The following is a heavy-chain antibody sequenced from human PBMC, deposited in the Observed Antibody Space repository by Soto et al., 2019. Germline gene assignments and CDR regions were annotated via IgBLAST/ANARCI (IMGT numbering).Heavy chain of an antibody. Sequence: ASVTVSCKASGYTFTGYYMHWVRQAPGQGLEWMGWINPNSGGTNYAQKFQGWVTMTRDTSISTAYMELSRLRSDDTAVYYCARLTTEYSNTYYGMDVWGQGTTVTVS. D-gene: IGHD4-4*01. CDR2: INPNSGGT. CDR3: ARLTTEYSNTYYGMDV. CDR1: GYTFTGYY. V-gene: IGHV1-2*04. J-gene: IGHJ6*02.